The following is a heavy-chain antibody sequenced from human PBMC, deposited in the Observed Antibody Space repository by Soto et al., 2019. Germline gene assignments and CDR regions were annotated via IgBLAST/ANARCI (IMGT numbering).Heavy chain of an antibody. J-gene: IGHJ4*02. CDR1: GFTFSSNG. V-gene: IGHV3-30*18. Sequence: PGGSLRLSCGASGFTFSSNGMHWVRQAPGKGLEWVAVISYDGSNKYYADSVKGRFTISRDNSKNTLYLQMNSLRAEDTAVYHCAKDRSSSWSFDYWGQGT. D-gene: IGHD6-13*01. CDR2: ISYDGSNK. CDR3: AKDRSSSWSFDY.